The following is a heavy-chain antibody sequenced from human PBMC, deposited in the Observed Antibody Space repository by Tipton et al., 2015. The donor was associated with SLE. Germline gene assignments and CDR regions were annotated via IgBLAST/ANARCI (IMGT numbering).Heavy chain of an antibody. CDR3: AKDSPPSMVQGVAYPLYGMDV. V-gene: IGHV3-23*01. J-gene: IGHJ6*02. CDR1: GFTFSSYA. D-gene: IGHD3-10*01. Sequence: SLRLSCAASGFTFSSYAMSWVRQAPGKGLEWVSAISGSGGSTYYADSVKGRFTISRDNSKNTLYLQMNSLRAEDTAVYYCAKDSPPSMVQGVAYPLYGMDVWGQGTTVTVSS. CDR2: ISGSGGST.